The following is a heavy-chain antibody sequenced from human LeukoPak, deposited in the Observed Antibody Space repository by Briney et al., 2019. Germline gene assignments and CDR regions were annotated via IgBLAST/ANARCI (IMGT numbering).Heavy chain of an antibody. CDR3: ARSAGIAVAGAAAY. Sequence: ASEKVSCKASGYTFSGYNMHWVRQAPGQGLEWMGWINPNSGGTNYAQKFQGRITITRDTSTSTVNMELSGLRSDDTAVYYCARSAGIAVAGAAAYWGQGTLVTVSS. CDR1: GYTFSGYN. CDR2: INPNSGGT. V-gene: IGHV1-2*02. D-gene: IGHD6-19*01. J-gene: IGHJ4*02.